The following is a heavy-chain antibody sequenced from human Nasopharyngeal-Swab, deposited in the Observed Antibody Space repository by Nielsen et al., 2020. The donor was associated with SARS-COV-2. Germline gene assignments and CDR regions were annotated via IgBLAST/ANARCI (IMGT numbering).Heavy chain of an antibody. V-gene: IGHV4-61*02. D-gene: IGHD3-22*01. CDR2: MYTSGST. CDR3: ARGGDYYDSSGYGVDY. J-gene: IGHJ4*02. CDR1: GGSISSGSYY. Sequence: SETLSLTCTVSGGSISSGSYYWSWIRQPAGKGLEWIGRMYTSGSTTYNPSLKSRVTISVDTSKNQFSLKLSSVTAADTAVYYCARGGDYYDSSGYGVDYWGQGTLVTVSS.